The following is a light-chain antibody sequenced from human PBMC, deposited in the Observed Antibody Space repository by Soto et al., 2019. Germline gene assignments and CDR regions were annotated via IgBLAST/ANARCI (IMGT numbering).Light chain of an antibody. CDR1: QSISSY. Sequence: GDRVTITCRASQSISSYLNWYQQKPGKAPKFLIYAASSLQSGVPSRFSGSGSGTDFTLTISSLQPEDFATYHCQQSYSTPYTFGQGTKLEIK. CDR2: AAS. J-gene: IGKJ2*01. V-gene: IGKV1-39*01. CDR3: QQSYSTPYT.